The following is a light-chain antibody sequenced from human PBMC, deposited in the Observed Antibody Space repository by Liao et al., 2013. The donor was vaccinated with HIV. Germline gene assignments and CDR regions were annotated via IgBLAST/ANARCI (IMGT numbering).Light chain of an antibody. Sequence: SYVLTQPPSVSVAPGKTARITCGGDNIGSKSVHWYQQKPGQAPVLVIYYDSDRPSGIPERFSGSISGNTATLTISGTQAMDEAAYFCQAWDSSADVVFGGGTKLTVL. CDR1: NIGSKS. J-gene: IGLJ2*01. V-gene: IGLV3-21*01. CDR3: QAWDSSADVV. CDR2: YDS.